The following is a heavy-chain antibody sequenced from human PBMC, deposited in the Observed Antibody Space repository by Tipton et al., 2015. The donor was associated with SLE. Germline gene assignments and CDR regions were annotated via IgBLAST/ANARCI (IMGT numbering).Heavy chain of an antibody. D-gene: IGHD6-13*01. CDR1: GGSFSGYS. V-gene: IGHV4-34*01. CDR3: AGVSGGIAYMDV. CDR2: IDHFGNT. J-gene: IGHJ6*03. Sequence: AGLVKPSETLSLTCAVYGGSFSGYSWSWIRQPPGKGLEWIGEIDHFGNTNYNPSLKSRVTVSVDTSKNQFSLKLSSVTAADTAVYYCAGVSGGIAYMDVWGKGTTVTVSS.